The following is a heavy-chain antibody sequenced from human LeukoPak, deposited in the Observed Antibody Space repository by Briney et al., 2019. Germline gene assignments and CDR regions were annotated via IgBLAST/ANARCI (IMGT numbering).Heavy chain of an antibody. CDR1: VYTFTSYG. Sequence: ASVKVSFKASVYTFTSYGISWVGQAPGQGREWMGWMSAYNGNTNYAQKLQGRVTMTTDTSTSTAYMELRRLRSEDTAVYYSARKVGWYRGLDYWGQGTLVTVSS. J-gene: IGHJ4*02. CDR2: MSAYNGNT. V-gene: IGHV1-18*04. CDR3: ARKVGWYRGLDY. D-gene: IGHD6-19*01.